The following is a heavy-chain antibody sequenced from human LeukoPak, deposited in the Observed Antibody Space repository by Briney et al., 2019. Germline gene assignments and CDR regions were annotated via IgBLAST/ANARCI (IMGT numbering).Heavy chain of an antibody. CDR3: AKGRRDGYNFDFDY. CDR1: GFTFSSDA. D-gene: IGHD5-24*01. CDR2: ISGGGGST. J-gene: IGHJ4*02. V-gene: IGHV3-23*01. Sequence: GGSLRLSCAASGFTFSSDAMNWVRQAPGKGLEWVSTISGGGGSTYYADSVKGRFTISRDNSKNTLYLQMNSLGAEDTAVYYCAKGRRDGYNFDFDYWGQGTLVTVSS.